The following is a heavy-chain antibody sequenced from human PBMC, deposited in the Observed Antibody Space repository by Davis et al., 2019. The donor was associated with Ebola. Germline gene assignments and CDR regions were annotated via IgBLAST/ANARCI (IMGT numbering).Heavy chain of an antibody. D-gene: IGHD5-24*01. CDR1: GGSIRNYY. Sequence: SETLSLTCTVSGGSIRNYYWSWIRQVPGKGLEWIGYRYYGGYRNHNPSLQSRVTISIDTSKNQFFLELTSVTAADTAVYYCARGGMGYYENDAYIPPLEHWGQGTQVTVSS. CDR2: RYYGGYR. V-gene: IGHV4-59*01. J-gene: IGHJ4*02. CDR3: ARGGMGYYENDAYIPPLEH.